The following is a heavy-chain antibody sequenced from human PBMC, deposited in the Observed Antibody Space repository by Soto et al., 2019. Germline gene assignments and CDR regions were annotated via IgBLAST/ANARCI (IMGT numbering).Heavy chain of an antibody. Sequence: QVQLVESGGGVVQPGRSLRLSCAASGFTFSSYGMHWVRQAPGKGLEWVAVIWYDGSNKYYADSVKGRFTISRDNSKNTLYLQMNSLRAEDTAVYYCARDGRCSGGSCYHYYYYYYGMDVWGQGTTVTVSS. CDR1: GFTFSSYG. J-gene: IGHJ6*02. CDR2: IWYDGSNK. V-gene: IGHV3-33*01. D-gene: IGHD2-15*01. CDR3: ARDGRCSGGSCYHYYYYYYGMDV.